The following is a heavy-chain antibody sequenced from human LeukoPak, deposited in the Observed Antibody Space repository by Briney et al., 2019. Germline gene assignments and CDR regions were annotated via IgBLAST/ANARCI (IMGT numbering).Heavy chain of an antibody. CDR2: IYHSGST. D-gene: IGHD5-12*01. CDR3: ARSDIVATILDY. Sequence: SETLSLTCTVSGGSISSGDYYWSWIRQPPGKGLEWIGYIYHSGSTYYNPSLKSRVTISVDRSKNQFSLKLSSVTAADTAVYYCARSDIVATILDYWGQGTLVTVSS. CDR1: GGSISSGDYY. V-gene: IGHV4-30-2*01. J-gene: IGHJ4*02.